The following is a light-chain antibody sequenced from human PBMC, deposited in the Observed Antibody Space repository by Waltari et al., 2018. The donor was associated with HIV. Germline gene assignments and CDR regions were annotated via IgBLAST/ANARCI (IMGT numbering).Light chain of an antibody. V-gene: IGKV3-11*01. CDR2: DAS. Sequence: ETALTQSPAILSLSPGDRATLSCRASQNVGYSLAWYQQKPGQAPRVLIYDASKRAAGVPARFSGSGSGTDCTLTISSLEPEDFAVYYWQQRSDWPPITFGGGTKVEIK. CDR3: QQRSDWPPIT. J-gene: IGKJ4*01. CDR1: QNVGYS.